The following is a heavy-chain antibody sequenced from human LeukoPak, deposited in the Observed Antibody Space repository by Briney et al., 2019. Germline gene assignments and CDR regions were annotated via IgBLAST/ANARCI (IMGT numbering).Heavy chain of an antibody. Sequence: GGSLRLSCAASGFTFSSYGMHWVRQAPGKGLEWVAVIWYDGSNKYYADSVKGRFTISRDNSKNTLYLQMNSLRAEDTAVYYCVRESGTTAHGSSGYYPNYYYYGMDVWGQGTTVTVSS. J-gene: IGHJ6*02. CDR2: IWYDGSNK. D-gene: IGHD3-22*01. CDR3: VRESGTTAHGSSGYYPNYYYYGMDV. CDR1: GFTFSSYG. V-gene: IGHV3-33*01.